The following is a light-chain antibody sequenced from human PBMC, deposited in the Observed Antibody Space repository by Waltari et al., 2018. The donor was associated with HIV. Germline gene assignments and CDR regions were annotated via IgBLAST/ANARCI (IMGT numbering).Light chain of an antibody. V-gene: IGLV1-40*01. CDR1: SSNIGAGYD. J-gene: IGLJ3*02. CDR2: VTS. Sequence: QSVLTQPPSVSGAPGQRVTISCTGSSSNIGAGYDVHWYQQLPGTAPKLLIYVTSNRPSGVPDRVSGSKSGTSASLAITGLQAADEADYYCQSYDSSLTTWVFGGGTKLTVL. CDR3: QSYDSSLTTWV.